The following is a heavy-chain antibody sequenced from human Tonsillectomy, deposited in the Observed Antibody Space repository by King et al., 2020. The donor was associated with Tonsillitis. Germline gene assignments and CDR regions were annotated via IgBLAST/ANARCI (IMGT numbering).Heavy chain of an antibody. CDR1: EFTFSSYA. J-gene: IGHJ4*02. CDR3: ARGIAVANHPLTLDY. V-gene: IGHV3-30*04. CDR2: ISYDGSNK. D-gene: IGHD6-19*01. Sequence: VQLVESGGGVVQPGRSLRLSCAASEFTFSSYAMHWVRQAPGKGLEWVAVISYDGSNKYYADSVKGRFTISRDNSKNTLYLQMNSLRVEDTAVYYCARGIAVANHPLTLDYWGQGTLVIVSS.